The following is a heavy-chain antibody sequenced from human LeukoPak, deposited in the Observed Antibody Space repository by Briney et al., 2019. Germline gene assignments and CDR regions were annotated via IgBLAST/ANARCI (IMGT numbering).Heavy chain of an antibody. J-gene: IGHJ6*03. CDR1: GFTFGNAW. CDR3: TTGWDGSWYPSGYMDV. Sequence: GGSLRLSCAASGFTFGNAWMSWVRQAPGKGLEWVGRIKSKTDGGTTDYAAPVKGRFTISRDDSKNTLYLQMNSLKTEDTAVYYCTTGWDGSWYPSGYMDVWGKGTTVTVSS. CDR2: IKSKTDGGTT. D-gene: IGHD6-13*01. V-gene: IGHV3-15*01.